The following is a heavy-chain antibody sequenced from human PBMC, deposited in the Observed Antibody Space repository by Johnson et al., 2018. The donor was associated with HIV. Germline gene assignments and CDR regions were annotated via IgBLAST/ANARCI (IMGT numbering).Heavy chain of an antibody. D-gene: IGHD5-24*01. CDR3: ARACRDGYTCDVFDI. J-gene: IGHJ3*02. CDR2: ISYDGGNK. V-gene: IGHV3-30*14. Sequence: QVQLVESGGALVQPGGSLRLSCAASGFTFSSYAMHWVRQAPGKGLEWVAVISYDGGNKYYTDSVNGRFTISRDNSKNTLYLQMNSLRAEDTAVYYCARACRDGYTCDVFDIWGQGTMVTVSS. CDR1: GFTFSSYA.